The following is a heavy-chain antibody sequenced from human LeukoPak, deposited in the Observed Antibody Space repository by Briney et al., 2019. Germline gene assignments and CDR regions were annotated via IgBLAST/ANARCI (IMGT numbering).Heavy chain of an antibody. CDR1: GYSFNSYW. CDR2: IYPGDSDT. D-gene: IGHD1-14*01. Sequence: GESPKISCKGSGYSFNSYWIGWVRQMPGKGLEWMGIIYPGDSDTRYSPSFQGQVTISADKSISTGYLQWSSLKASDTAMYYCARSHGMYYFDSWGQGTLVTVSS. J-gene: IGHJ4*02. CDR3: ARSHGMYYFDS. V-gene: IGHV5-51*01.